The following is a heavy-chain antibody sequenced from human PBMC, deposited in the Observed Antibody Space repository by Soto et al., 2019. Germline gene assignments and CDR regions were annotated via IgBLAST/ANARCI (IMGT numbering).Heavy chain of an antibody. J-gene: IGHJ5*02. D-gene: IGHD3-3*01. V-gene: IGHV1-3*01. CDR3: ARDSITIFGVVPLWGGWFDP. CDR1: GYTFTSYA. Sequence: QVQLVQSGAEVKKPGASVKVSCKATGYTFTSYAMHWVRQAPGQRIEWMGWINAGNGNTKYSQKFQGRVTITRDTSASTAYMELSSLRSEDTAVYYCARDSITIFGVVPLWGGWFDPWGQGTLVTVSS. CDR2: INAGNGNT.